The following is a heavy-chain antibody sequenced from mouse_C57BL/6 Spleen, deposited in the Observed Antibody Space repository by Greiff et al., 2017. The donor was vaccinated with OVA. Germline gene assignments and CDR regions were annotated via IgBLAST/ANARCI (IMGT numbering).Heavy chain of an antibody. J-gene: IGHJ1*03. D-gene: IGHD6-1*01. Sequence: VQLQQSGPELVKPGASVKISCKASGYTFTDYYMNWVKQSHGKSLEWIGDINPNNGGTSYNQKFKGKATLTVDKSSSTAYMELRSLTSEDSAVYYCASALPSYWYFDVWGTGTTVTVSS. CDR3: ASALPSYWYFDV. CDR1: GYTFTDYY. V-gene: IGHV1-26*01. CDR2: INPNNGGT.